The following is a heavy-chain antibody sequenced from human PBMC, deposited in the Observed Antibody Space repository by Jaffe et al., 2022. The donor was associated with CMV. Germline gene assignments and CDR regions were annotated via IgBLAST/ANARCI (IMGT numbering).Heavy chain of an antibody. D-gene: IGHD3-16*02. J-gene: IGHJ4*02. CDR3: ARESVWGSYRHFDY. CDR1: GFTFSSYE. Sequence: EVQLVESGGGLVQPGGSLRLSCAASGFTFSSYEMNWVRQAPGKGLEWVSYISSSGSTIYYADSVKGRFTISRDNAKNSLYLQMNSLRAEDTAVYYCARESVWGSYRHFDYWGQGTLVTVSS. CDR2: ISSSGSTI. V-gene: IGHV3-48*03.